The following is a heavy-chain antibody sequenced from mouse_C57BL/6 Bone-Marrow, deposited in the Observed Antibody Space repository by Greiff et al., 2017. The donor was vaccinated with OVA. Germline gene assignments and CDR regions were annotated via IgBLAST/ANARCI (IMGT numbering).Heavy chain of an antibody. Sequence: EVQLQESVAELVRPGASVKLSCTASGFTIKNTSMHWVKQRPEQGLEWIGRIDPANGNTNYAPKFKGKATITADTSSNTPYLQLSSLTSEDTAIYYCATPNPDFDYWGQGTTLTVSS. CDR2: IDPANGNT. CDR3: ATPNPDFDY. CDR1: GFTIKNTS. V-gene: IGHV14-3*01. D-gene: IGHD4-1*01. J-gene: IGHJ2*01.